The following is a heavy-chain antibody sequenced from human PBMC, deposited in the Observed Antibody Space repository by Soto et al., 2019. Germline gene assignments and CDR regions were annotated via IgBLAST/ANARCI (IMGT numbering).Heavy chain of an antibody. J-gene: IGHJ6*02. CDR3: ARDEPITAVTTDYYGMGV. CDR2: IIPTFGTA. CDR1: GGTFSSHA. D-gene: IGHD4-17*01. V-gene: IGHV1-69*01. Sequence: QVQLVQSGAEVKKPGSSVKVSCKASGGTFSSHAISWVRQAPGQGLEWMGGIIPTFGTANYAQKFQGRVTITANEPTSTGDMDLCCLSSEDTAVYYGARDEPITAVTTDYYGMGVWGLGTTVAVAS.